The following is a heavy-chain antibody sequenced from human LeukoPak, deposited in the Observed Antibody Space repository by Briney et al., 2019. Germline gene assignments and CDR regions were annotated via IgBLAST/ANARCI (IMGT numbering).Heavy chain of an antibody. CDR2: IIPILGMA. Sequence: ASVKVSCKASGGTFSSYTISWVRQAPGQGLEWMGRIIPILGMANYAQKFQGRVTITADKSTSTAYMELSSLRSEDTAVYYCARADYGDYVMPYYYYGMDVWGQGTTVTVSS. D-gene: IGHD4-17*01. V-gene: IGHV1-69*02. J-gene: IGHJ6*02. CDR1: GGTFSSYT. CDR3: ARADYGDYVMPYYYYGMDV.